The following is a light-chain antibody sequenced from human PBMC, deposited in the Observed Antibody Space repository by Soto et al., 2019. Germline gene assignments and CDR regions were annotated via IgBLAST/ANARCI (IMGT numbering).Light chain of an antibody. J-gene: IGKJ2*01. CDR1: QSVLYSSNNKNC. Sequence: DIVMTQSPDSLAVSLGERATINCKSSQSVLYSSNNKNCLAWYQQKPGQPPKLLIYWASTLESGVPDRFSGSGSQTDFTLTISSLQAEDVAVYYCQQYYSSPVAFGQGTKLEIK. CDR3: QQYYSSPVA. CDR2: WAS. V-gene: IGKV4-1*01.